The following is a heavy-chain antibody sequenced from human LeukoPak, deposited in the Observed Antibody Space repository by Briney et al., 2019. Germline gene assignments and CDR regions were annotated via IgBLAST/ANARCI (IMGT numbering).Heavy chain of an antibody. Sequence: SVKVSCKASGFTFTSSAMQWVRQARGQRLEWIGCIVVGSGNTNYAQKFQERVTITRDMSTSRAYMELSSLRSEDTAVYYCAAVQVGANYYFDYWGQGTLVTVSS. J-gene: IGHJ4*02. CDR1: GFTFTSSA. V-gene: IGHV1-58*02. CDR2: IVVGSGNT. D-gene: IGHD1-26*01. CDR3: AAVQVGANYYFDY.